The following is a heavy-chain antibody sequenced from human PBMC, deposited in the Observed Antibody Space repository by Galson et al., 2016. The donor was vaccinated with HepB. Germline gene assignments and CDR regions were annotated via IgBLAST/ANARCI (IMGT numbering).Heavy chain of an antibody. CDR2: IHYSGST. J-gene: IGHJ5*02. V-gene: IGHV4-39*01. CDR1: GGSIRSTTYY. D-gene: IGHD3-3*01. Sequence: ETLSLTCGVSGGSIRSTTYYWGWIRQPPGRGLEWIGSIHYSGSTHYNPSLQSRVSISVDTSKNQFSLKLSSVTAADTAIYYCARQALLYHFWSDSYKLGDLGRFDPWGQGTLVTVSP. CDR3: ARQALLYHFWSDSYKLGDLGRFDP.